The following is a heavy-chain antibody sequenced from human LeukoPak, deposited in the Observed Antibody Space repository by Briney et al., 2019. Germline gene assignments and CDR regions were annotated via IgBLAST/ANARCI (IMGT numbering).Heavy chain of an antibody. J-gene: IGHJ4*02. D-gene: IGHD6-13*01. Sequence: PGGSLRLSCAASGFTFSRYWMSWVRQAPAKGLEWVASIKQDGSERYFVDSVKGRFTISRDNAKNSLYLQMNSLRAEDTAVYYCARVHLIAAAGTFDYWGQGTLVTVSS. CDR2: IKQDGSER. V-gene: IGHV3-7*01. CDR1: GFTFSRYW. CDR3: ARVHLIAAAGTFDY.